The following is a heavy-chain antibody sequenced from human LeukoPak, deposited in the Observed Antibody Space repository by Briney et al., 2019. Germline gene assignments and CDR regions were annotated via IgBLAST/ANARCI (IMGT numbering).Heavy chain of an antibody. CDR1: GFTFSSYW. D-gene: IGHD2-15*01. V-gene: IGHV3-74*01. J-gene: IGHJ6*02. Sequence: GGSLRLSCAASGFTFSSYWMHWVRQAPGKGLVWVSRINSDGSSTSYADSVKGRFTISRDNAKNTLYLQMNSLRAEDTAVYYCARDTPLCSGGSCYPNLTFYYYYCGMDVWGQGTTVTVSS. CDR3: ARDTPLCSGGSCYPNLTFYYYYCGMDV. CDR2: INSDGSST.